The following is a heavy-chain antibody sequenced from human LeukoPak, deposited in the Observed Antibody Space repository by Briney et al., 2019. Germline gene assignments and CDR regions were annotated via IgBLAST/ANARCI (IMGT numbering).Heavy chain of an antibody. CDR1: GGSFSSIRHY. J-gene: IGHJ3*02. V-gene: IGHV4-39*02. CDR2: IYYSGTT. D-gene: IGHD1-26*01. Sequence: SNTLSLTCTVSGGSFSSIRHYWAWIRQPPGKGLEWIGSIYYSGTTYYNPSLKSRVTISADTSKGHLSLNLNSLTAADTGVYYCARPGSGTYSDAFDIWGQGTMVTVSS. CDR3: ARPGSGTYSDAFDI.